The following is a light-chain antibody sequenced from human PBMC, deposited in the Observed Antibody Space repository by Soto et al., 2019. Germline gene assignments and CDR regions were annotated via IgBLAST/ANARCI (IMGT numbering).Light chain of an antibody. CDR2: GAS. Sequence: TQSPGTLSLSPGDRATLSCRASQSVSSNLAWYQQKPGQAPRLLIYGASTRATGIPARFSGSGSGTEFTLTISSLQSEDFATYYCQQRSNWPITFGQGTRLEI. J-gene: IGKJ5*01. CDR3: QQRSNWPIT. V-gene: IGKV3-15*01. CDR1: QSVSSN.